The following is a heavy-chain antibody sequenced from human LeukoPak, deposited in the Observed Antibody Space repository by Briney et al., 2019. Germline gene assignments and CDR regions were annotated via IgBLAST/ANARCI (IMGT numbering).Heavy chain of an antibody. D-gene: IGHD2-15*01. J-gene: IGHJ6*02. CDR3: ARGRGLDV. V-gene: IGHV3-53*01. Sequence: GGSLRLSCAASGFIVSANYMSWVRQTPGKGLEWVSIFYSGGATFYVDSVKGRFTISRDNSKNMLYLQMNSLRAEDTAVYYCARGRGLDVWGQETTVTVSS. CDR2: FYSGGAT. CDR1: GFIVSANY.